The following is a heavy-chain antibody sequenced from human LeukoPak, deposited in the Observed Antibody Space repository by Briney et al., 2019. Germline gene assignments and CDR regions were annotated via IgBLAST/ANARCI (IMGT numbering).Heavy chain of an antibody. V-gene: IGHV2-70*11. CDR2: IAWDEDK. J-gene: IGHJ3*02. CDR1: GFSLSTSGMC. CDR3: ARMSTFCSGGSCYPNAFDI. D-gene: IGHD2-15*01. Sequence: SGPALVKPTQTLTLTCTFSGFSLSTSGMCVTWIRQPPGKALEWLARIAWDEDKYYSRSLKTRLTISKDTSENQVVLTLTNMDPVDTATYYCARMSTFCSGGSCYPNAFDIWGQGTKVTVSS.